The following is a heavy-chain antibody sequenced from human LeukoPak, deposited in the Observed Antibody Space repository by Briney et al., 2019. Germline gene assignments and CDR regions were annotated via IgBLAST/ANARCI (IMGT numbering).Heavy chain of an antibody. J-gene: IGHJ6*03. Sequence: SETLSLTCTVSGGSISGYYWGWIRQPPGKGLEYIGFIFYSGTTNYNPSLKSRVTISVDTSKNQFSLKLSSVTAADTAVYYCARVSWFPGTSYYYMDVWDKGTTVTVSS. V-gene: IGHV4-59*01. CDR3: ARVSWFPGTSYYYMDV. CDR1: GGSISGYY. D-gene: IGHD1-1*01. CDR2: IFYSGTT.